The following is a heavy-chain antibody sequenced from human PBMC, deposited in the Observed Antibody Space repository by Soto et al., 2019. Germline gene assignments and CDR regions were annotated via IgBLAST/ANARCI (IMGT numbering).Heavy chain of an antibody. Sequence: QVQLVQSGAEVKTPGASVKVSCKASGYTFATYDMKWVRQAPGQGLEWMGWMNPNSGNTGYAQKFQGRLTMTRDTALSVAHMELSSLRNEDTAVYYCARSDGYNFNWLDSWGQGTLVTVSA. V-gene: IGHV1-8*01. CDR3: ARSDGYNFNWLDS. CDR1: GYTFATYD. CDR2: MNPNSGNT. J-gene: IGHJ5*01. D-gene: IGHD2-21*01.